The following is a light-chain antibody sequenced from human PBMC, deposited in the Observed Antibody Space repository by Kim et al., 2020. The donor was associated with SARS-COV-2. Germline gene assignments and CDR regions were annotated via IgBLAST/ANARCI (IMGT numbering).Light chain of an antibody. CDR2: EGF. J-gene: IGLJ3*02. CDR1: SSDDASYNL. Sequence: GQLINIYCPGTSSDDASYNLVSWYQQPPGKAPKLMIYEGFKRPSGVSNRFSGSKSGNTASLTISGLQAEDEADYFCCSYAGSSTFVFGGGTKVTVL. CDR3: CSYAGSSTFV. V-gene: IGLV2-23*03.